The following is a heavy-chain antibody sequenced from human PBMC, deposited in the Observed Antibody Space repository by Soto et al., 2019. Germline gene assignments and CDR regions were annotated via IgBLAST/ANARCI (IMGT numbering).Heavy chain of an antibody. CDR2: IRGSGDGT. Sequence: EMQVLESGGGLIQPGGSLRLSCVASGFTFSSYAMNWVRQAPGKGLEWVSDIRGSGDGTAYAHSVKGRFTISRDNSKNTLYLQMNSLRVEDTALYYCAKVAGTHNVFEVWGQGTMVTVSS. CDR3: AKVAGTHNVFEV. J-gene: IGHJ3*01. CDR1: GFTFSSYA. V-gene: IGHV3-23*01.